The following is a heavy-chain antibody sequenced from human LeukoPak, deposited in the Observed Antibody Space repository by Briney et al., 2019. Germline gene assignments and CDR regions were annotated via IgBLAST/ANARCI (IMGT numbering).Heavy chain of an antibody. CDR3: AREIVGGFNPGAY. D-gene: IGHD1-14*01. CDR2: IHRSGST. CDR1: LDSTTSNF. V-gene: IGHV4-4*02. J-gene: IGHJ4*02. Sequence: PSETPSLTCTVSLDSTTSNFWSWVRQPPGEGLEWIGEIHRSGSTNYNPSLQSRVTISIDRSKNQIALELSSVTAADTAVYYCAREIVGGFNPGAYWGQGTLVTVSS.